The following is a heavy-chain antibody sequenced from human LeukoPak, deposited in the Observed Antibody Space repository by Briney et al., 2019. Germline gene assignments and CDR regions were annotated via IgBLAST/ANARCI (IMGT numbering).Heavy chain of an antibody. V-gene: IGHV5-51*01. Sequence: GESLKISCKVFGYSFTSYWIGWVRQMPGKGLEWVGIIYPDDSDTRYSPSVQDQVTISADKSISTAYLQWSSLKASDTAMYYCARHPPCSGGSCYFQGVAFDIWGQGTMVTVSS. CDR1: GYSFTSYW. CDR2: IYPDDSDT. CDR3: ARHPPCSGGSCYFQGVAFDI. D-gene: IGHD2-15*01. J-gene: IGHJ3*02.